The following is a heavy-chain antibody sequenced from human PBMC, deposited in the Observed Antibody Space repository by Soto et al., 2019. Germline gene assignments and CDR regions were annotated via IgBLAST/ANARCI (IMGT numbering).Heavy chain of an antibody. J-gene: IGHJ4*01. D-gene: IGHD6-13*01. Sequence: HPGGSLRLSCAASGFTFSSYAMSWVRQAPGKGLEWVSTISSSGDSAYYADSVKGRFTISRDNSKNTLYLQMNSLRAEDTAVHYCAQDGRTSSWRFDYWGQGTPVTVSS. CDR1: GFTFSSYA. CDR3: AQDGRTSSWRFDY. V-gene: IGHV3-23*01. CDR2: ISSSGDSA.